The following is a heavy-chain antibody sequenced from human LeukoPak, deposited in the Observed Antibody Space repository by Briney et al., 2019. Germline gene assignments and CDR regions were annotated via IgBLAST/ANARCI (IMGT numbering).Heavy chain of an antibody. CDR3: ARELSGIADY. CDR2: IYYSGST. J-gene: IGHJ4*02. V-gene: IGHV4-59*01. D-gene: IGHD6-13*01. Sequence: SETLSPTCTVSGGSISSYYWSWIRQPPGKGLEWIGYIYYSGSTNYNPSLKSRVTISVDTSKNQFSLKLSSVTAADTAVYYCARELSGIADYWGQGTLVTVSS. CDR1: GGSISSYY.